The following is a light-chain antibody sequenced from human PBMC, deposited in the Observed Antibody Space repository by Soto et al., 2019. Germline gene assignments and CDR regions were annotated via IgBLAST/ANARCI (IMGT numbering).Light chain of an antibody. CDR1: SSDVGGYDY. Sequence: VLTQPASVSGSPGQSITISCTGTSSDVGGYDYVSWYQQHPGKAPKLMIYEVAKRPSGFSNRFSGSKSGNTASLTISGLQAEDEADYYCGSYASSLYVFGTGTQLPVL. CDR3: GSYASSLYV. CDR2: EVA. J-gene: IGLJ1*01. V-gene: IGLV2-14*01.